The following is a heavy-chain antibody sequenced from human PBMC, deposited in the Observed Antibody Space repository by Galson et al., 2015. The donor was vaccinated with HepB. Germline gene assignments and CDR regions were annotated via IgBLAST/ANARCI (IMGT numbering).Heavy chain of an antibody. CDR2: ITSSGTTI. J-gene: IGHJ6*02. CDR3: ARERVVTPPTGLDV. V-gene: IGHV3-11*01. Sequence: SLRLSCAASGFTFSDYCMSWIRQAPGKGLEWVSYITSSGTTIYYADSVKGRFTISRDNAKNSLYLQMNRLRAEDTAVYYCARERVVTPPTGLDVWGQGTTVTVSS. D-gene: IGHD3-3*01. CDR1: GFTFSDYC.